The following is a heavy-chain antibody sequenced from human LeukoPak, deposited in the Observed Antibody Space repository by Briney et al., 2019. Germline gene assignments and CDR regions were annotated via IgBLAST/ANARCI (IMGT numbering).Heavy chain of an antibody. CDR1: GFTVSNNY. V-gene: IGHV3-53*01. Sequence: GGSLRLSCAASGFTVSNNYMWWVRQAPGKGLEWVSLIYSGGSTSYSDSVKGRFTISRDNSKNTLYLQMNSLRAEDTAVYYCVRAGLKSPDRWWYDSWGQGTLVTVSS. J-gene: IGHJ5*02. CDR3: VRAGLKSPDRWWYDS. D-gene: IGHD2-15*01. CDR2: IYSGGST.